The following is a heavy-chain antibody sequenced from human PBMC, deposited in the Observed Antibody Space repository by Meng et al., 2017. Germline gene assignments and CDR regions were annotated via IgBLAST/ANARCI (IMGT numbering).Heavy chain of an antibody. D-gene: IGHD3-10*01. J-gene: IGHJ4*02. CDR1: GGSFSGDY. V-gene: IGHV4-34*01. CDR2: INHSGST. Sequence: SETLSLTCAGYGGSFSGDYWSWIRQPPGKGLEWIGEINHSGSTNYNPSLKSRVTISVDTSKNQFSLKLSSVTAADTAVYYCARDGYYYGSGSLDYWGQGTLVTVSS. CDR3: ARDGYYYGSGSLDY.